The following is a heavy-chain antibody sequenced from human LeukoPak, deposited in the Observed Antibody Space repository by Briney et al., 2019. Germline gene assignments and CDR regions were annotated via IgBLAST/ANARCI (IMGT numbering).Heavy chain of an antibody. CDR3: ARGYYDSSGYYERDGMDV. CDR1: GFTFSSYD. J-gene: IGHJ6*02. Sequence: GGSLRLSCAASGFTFSSYDMHWVRQATGKGLEWVSAIGTAGDTYYPGSVKGRFTISRENAKNSLYLQMNSLRAGDTAVYYCARGYYDSSGYYERDGMDVWGQGTTVTVSS. D-gene: IGHD3-22*01. CDR2: IGTAGDT. V-gene: IGHV3-13*01.